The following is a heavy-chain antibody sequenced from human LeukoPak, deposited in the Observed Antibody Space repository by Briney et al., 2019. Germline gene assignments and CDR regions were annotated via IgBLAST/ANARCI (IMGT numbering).Heavy chain of an antibody. CDR2: INAGNGNT. CDR3: AREYIVVVTAIPDYYGMDV. J-gene: IGHJ6*02. CDR1: GYTFTSYA. Sequence: ASVKVSCKASGYTFTSYAMHRVRQAPGQRLEWMGWINAGNGNTKYSQKFQGRVTITRDTSASTAYMELSSLRSEDTAVYYCAREYIVVVTAIPDYYGMDVWGQGTTVTVSS. V-gene: IGHV1-3*01. D-gene: IGHD2-21*02.